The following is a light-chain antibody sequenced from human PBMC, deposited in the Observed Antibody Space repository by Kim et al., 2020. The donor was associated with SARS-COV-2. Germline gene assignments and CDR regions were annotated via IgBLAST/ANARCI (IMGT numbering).Light chain of an antibody. J-gene: IGKJ4*01. CDR2: VAS. V-gene: IGKV3-20*01. CDR3: QHYGTSPLT. CDR1: QSVTNSY. Sequence: SPGERATLSCRTSQSVTNSYLAWYQQKPGQAPRLLIYVASSRATGIPDRFSGSGSGTDFTLTISRLEPEDFAVYYCQHYGTSPLTFGGGTKVDIK.